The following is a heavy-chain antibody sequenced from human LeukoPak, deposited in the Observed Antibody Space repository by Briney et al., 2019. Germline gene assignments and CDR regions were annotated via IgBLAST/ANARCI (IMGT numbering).Heavy chain of an antibody. CDR2: IYYSGST. J-gene: IGHJ6*03. CDR1: GGSISSYY. D-gene: IGHD2-2*02. V-gene: IGHV4-59*01. CDR3: ARGVGYCSSTSCYTPYYYYMDV. Sequence: SETLSLTCTASGGSISSYYWSWIRQPPGKGLEWIGYIYYSGSTNYNPSLKSRVTISVDTSKNQFSLKLSSVTAADTAVYYCARGVGYCSSTSCYTPYYYYMDVWGKGTTVTVSS.